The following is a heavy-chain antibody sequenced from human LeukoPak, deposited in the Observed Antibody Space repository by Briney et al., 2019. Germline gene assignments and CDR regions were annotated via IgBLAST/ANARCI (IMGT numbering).Heavy chain of an antibody. CDR2: IYYSGST. CDR1: GGSISSSSYY. D-gene: IGHD2-2*01. Sequence: SETLSLTCTVSGGSISSSSYYWGWIRQPPGKGLEWIGSIYYSGSTYYNPSLKSRVTMSVDTSKNQFSLKLSSVTAADTAVYYCARDYCSSTSCYRTGYFDYWGQGTLVTVSS. V-gene: IGHV4-39*07. CDR3: ARDYCSSTSCYRTGYFDY. J-gene: IGHJ4*02.